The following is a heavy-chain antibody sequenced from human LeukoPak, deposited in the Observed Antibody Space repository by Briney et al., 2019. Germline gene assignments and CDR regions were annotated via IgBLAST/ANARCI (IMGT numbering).Heavy chain of an antibody. D-gene: IGHD3-9*01. CDR2: ITSSSNYI. J-gene: IGHJ4*02. CDR1: GFSFSGYN. CDR3: AGIFPYYYFDF. Sequence: GGSLRLSCAASGFSFSGYNMNWVRQAQWKGVEWVSSITSSSNYIYYADSVKGRFTISRDNAKNSLYLPMKSIRAEDTAVYYCAGIFPYYYFDFWGQGTLVTVSS. V-gene: IGHV3-21*01.